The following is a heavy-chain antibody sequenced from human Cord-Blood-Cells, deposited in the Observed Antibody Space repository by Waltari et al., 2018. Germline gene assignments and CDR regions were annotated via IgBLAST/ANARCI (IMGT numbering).Heavy chain of an antibody. CDR1: GFTCSSYE. D-gene: IGHD7-27*01. CDR2: ISSSGSTI. Sequence: EVQLVESGGGLVQPGGSLRLSCAASGFTCSSYEMNWVRQAPGKGLEGVSYISSSGSTIYYADSVKGRFTISRDNAKNSLYLQMNSLRAEDTAVYYCASEAWGRYFDYWGQGTLVTVSS. J-gene: IGHJ4*02. CDR3: ASEAWGRYFDY. V-gene: IGHV3-48*03.